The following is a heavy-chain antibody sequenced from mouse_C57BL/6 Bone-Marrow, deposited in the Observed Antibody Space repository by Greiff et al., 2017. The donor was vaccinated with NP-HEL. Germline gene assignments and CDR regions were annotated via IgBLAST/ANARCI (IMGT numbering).Heavy chain of an antibody. J-gene: IGHJ3*01. CDR1: GFNIKDDY. Sequence: VQLQQSGAELVRPGASVKLSCTASGFNIKDDYMHWVKQRPEQGLEWIGWIDPENGDTEYASKFQGKAPITADTSSNTAYLQLSSLTSEDTAVYYCTTNYGSSITWFAYWGQGTLVTVSA. V-gene: IGHV14-4*01. CDR3: TTNYGSSITWFAY. CDR2: IDPENGDT. D-gene: IGHD1-1*01.